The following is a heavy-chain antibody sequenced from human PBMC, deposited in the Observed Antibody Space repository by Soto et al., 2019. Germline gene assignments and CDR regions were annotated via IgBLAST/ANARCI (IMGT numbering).Heavy chain of an antibody. CDR2: IYYSGST. Sequence: IGYIYYSGSTYYNPSLKSRVTISVDTSKNQFSLKLSSVTAADTAVYYCARRVGYYYDSSGYYLDYWGQGTLVTVSS. J-gene: IGHJ4*02. V-gene: IGHV4-31*02. CDR3: ARRVGYYYDSSGYYLDY. D-gene: IGHD3-22*01.